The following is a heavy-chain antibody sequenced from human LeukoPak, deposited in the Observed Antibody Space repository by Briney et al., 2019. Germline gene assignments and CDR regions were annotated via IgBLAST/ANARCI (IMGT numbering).Heavy chain of an antibody. D-gene: IGHD6-13*01. V-gene: IGHV4-59*11. Sequence: SETLSLTCTVSGGSISSHYWSWIRQPPGKGLEWIGYIYYSGSTNYNPSLKSRVTISADTSKNQFSLKLSSVTAADTAVYYCARDQGYIDYWGQGTLVTVSS. CDR3: ARDQGYIDY. CDR2: IYYSGST. J-gene: IGHJ4*02. CDR1: GGSISSHY.